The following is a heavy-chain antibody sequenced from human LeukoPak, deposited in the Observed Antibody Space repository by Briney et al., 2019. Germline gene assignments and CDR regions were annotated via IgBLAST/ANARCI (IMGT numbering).Heavy chain of an antibody. Sequence: GRSLRLSYAASGFSYSSHWMHWVRQVSGKGLVWVSHIKSDGTTTSYAESVKGRFTISRDNAKRTLYLQMNSLRAEDMAVYYCARGSDWGPRSAFDIWGQGTMVTVSS. D-gene: IGHD3-9*01. CDR2: IKSDGTTT. CDR1: GFSYSSHW. CDR3: ARGSDWGPRSAFDI. J-gene: IGHJ3*02. V-gene: IGHV3-74*01.